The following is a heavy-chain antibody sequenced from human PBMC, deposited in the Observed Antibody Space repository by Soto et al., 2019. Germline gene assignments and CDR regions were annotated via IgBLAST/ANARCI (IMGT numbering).Heavy chain of an antibody. J-gene: IGHJ6*02. Sequence: SVKVSCKASGGTFNSYAISWVRQAPEQGLEWMGGIIPIFGTANYAQKFQGRVTITADKSTSTAYMELSSLRSEDTAVYYCARGGAAAGPRYYYYYGMDVWGQGTTVTVSS. V-gene: IGHV1-69*06. CDR1: GGTFNSYA. CDR3: ARGGAAAGPRYYYYYGMDV. CDR2: IIPIFGTA. D-gene: IGHD6-13*01.